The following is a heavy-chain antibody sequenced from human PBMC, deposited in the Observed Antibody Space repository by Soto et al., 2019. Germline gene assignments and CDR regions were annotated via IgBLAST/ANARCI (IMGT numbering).Heavy chain of an antibody. V-gene: IGHV3-74*01. CDR2: VTPHGGGT. CDR3: ARVPDATAGMGIDF. CDR1: GFTFTKYW. Sequence: GGSLRLSGTASGFTFTKYWMHWDRHAQGKGLVWASRVTPHGGGTTSADFVKGRMSISRDNAKNTLYLQMDSLGAEDTAVYFCARVPDATAGMGIDFWGQGTLVTVSS. D-gene: IGHD6-25*01. J-gene: IGHJ4*02.